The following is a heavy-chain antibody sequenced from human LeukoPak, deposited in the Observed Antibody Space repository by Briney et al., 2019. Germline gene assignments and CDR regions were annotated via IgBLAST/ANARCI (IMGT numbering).Heavy chain of an antibody. CDR2: ITYDGSSK. V-gene: IGHV3-30-3*01. D-gene: IGHD3-3*01. Sequence: GGSLRLSCAASGFSFSSYAMHWVRQAPGKGLGWVAIITYDGSSKYYADSVEGRLTISRDQSKNTLYLQMNSLRPEDTAIYYCAREKRSGYYPGYWGQGTLVTVSS. CDR1: GFSFSSYA. CDR3: AREKRSGYYPGY. J-gene: IGHJ4*02.